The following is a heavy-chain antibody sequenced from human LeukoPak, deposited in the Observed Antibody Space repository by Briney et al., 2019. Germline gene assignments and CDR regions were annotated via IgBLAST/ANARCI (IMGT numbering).Heavy chain of an antibody. Sequence: GGSLRLSCVVSGFTFSSYAMHWVRQVPGKGLEWVALISYDGSNKYYADSVKGRFTISRDNSKNTLYLQMSSLRDGDTAVYYCAKDGGNYYDTERNYLMRSYMDVWGKGTTVTVSS. J-gene: IGHJ6*03. D-gene: IGHD3-22*01. CDR2: ISYDGSNK. V-gene: IGHV3-30*04. CDR3: AKDGGNYYDTERNYLMRSYMDV. CDR1: GFTFSSYA.